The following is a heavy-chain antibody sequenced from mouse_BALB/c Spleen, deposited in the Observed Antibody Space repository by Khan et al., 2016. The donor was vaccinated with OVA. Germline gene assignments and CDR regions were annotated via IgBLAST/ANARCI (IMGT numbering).Heavy chain of an antibody. D-gene: IGHD1-1*01. V-gene: IGHV2-3*01. CDR1: GFSLTSYG. CDR3: SKFTPDYYSMDY. Sequence: QVQLKESGPGLVAPSQSLSITCNVSGFSLTSYGVNWVRQPQGKGLEWLGVIWGDGSTNYHSTLKSRLIISKDNYKRQVFLTLNSLQTDDTATYYCSKFTPDYYSMDYWGQGTSVTVSS. CDR2: IWGDGST. J-gene: IGHJ4*01.